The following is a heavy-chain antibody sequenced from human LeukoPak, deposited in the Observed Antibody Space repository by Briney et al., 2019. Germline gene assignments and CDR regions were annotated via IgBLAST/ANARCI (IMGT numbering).Heavy chain of an antibody. CDR3: ARGRYDSRIFDY. CDR2: ISSSSSYI. D-gene: IGHD3-22*01. V-gene: IGHV3-21*01. CDR1: GFTFSNYD. Sequence: GGSLRLSCVASGFTFSNYDMNWVRQAPGRGLEWVSFISSSSSYIYYADSVKGRFTISRDNAKKSLYLQMNSLRAEDTAVYYCARGRYDSRIFDYWGQGTLVTVSS. J-gene: IGHJ4*02.